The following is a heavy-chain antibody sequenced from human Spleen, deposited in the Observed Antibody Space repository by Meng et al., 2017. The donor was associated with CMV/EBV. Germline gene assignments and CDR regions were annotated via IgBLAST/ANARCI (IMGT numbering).Heavy chain of an antibody. CDR3: AHRVRYYGSGSYDWFDP. Sequence: SLSTNGVGVSWIRQPPGKALEWLALIYWDDDKRYSPSLKSRLTITKDTSKNQVVLTMTNMDPVDTATYYCAHRVRYYGSGSYDWFDPWGQGTLVTVSS. D-gene: IGHD3-10*01. CDR2: IYWDDDK. V-gene: IGHV2-5*02. CDR1: SLSTNGVG. J-gene: IGHJ5*02.